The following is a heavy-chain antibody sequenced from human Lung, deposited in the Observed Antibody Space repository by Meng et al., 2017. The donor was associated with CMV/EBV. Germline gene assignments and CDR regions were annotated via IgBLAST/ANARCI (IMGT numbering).Heavy chain of an antibody. Sequence: GGSLRLXXAASGFAFSSLAMSWVRLAPGKGLEWVSVISGSGGSTYYADSVKGRFTISRDNSKNTLYLQMNSLRAEDTAVYYCARCWESYYYYGVDVWGQGXTVTVSS. CDR3: ARCWESYYYYGVDV. CDR2: ISGSGGST. J-gene: IGHJ6*02. CDR1: GFAFSSLA. V-gene: IGHV3-23*01. D-gene: IGHD4/OR15-4a*01.